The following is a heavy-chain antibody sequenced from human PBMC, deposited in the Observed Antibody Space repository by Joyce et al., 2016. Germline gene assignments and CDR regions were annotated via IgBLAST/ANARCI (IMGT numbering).Heavy chain of an antibody. D-gene: IGHD3-3*01. CDR2: IYAGDSEP. Sequence: EVQLVQSKAEVKKPGESLKISCKGSGYSFTIYWIGWVRQMPGEGLEWMGIIYAGDSEPRYSPSFQGQVTISVEKSIRTVDLQWSSLKASDTAMYYCARWGDDDFWSGYADYWGQGTLVTVSS. V-gene: IGHV5-51*03. CDR3: ARWGDDDFWSGYADY. CDR1: GYSFTIYW. J-gene: IGHJ4*02.